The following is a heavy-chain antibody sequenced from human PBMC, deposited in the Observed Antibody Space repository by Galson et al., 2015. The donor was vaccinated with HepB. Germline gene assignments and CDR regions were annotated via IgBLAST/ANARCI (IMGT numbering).Heavy chain of an antibody. CDR2: INTNTGNP. Sequence: SVKVSCKASGYTFTSYAMNWVRQAPGQGLEWMGWINTNTGNPTYAQGFTGRFVFSLDTSVSTAYLQISSLKAEDTAVYYCARDTTPYVLTGPRWFDPWGQGTLVTVSS. D-gene: IGHD3-9*01. J-gene: IGHJ5*02. V-gene: IGHV7-4-1*02. CDR3: ARDTTPYVLTGPRWFDP. CDR1: GYTFTSYA.